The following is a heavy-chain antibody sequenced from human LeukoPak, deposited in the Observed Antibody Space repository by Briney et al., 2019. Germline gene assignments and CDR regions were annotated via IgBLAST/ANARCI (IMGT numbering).Heavy chain of an antibody. CDR3: AREGLLLAPVGYYYGMDV. D-gene: IGHD3-10*01. J-gene: IGHJ6*02. CDR2: ISYDGSNK. V-gene: IGHV3-30*03. CDR1: GFTFSSYA. Sequence: GGSLRLSCAASGFTFSSYAMSWVRQAPGKGLEWVAVISYDGSNKYYADSVKGRFTISRDNSKNTLYLQMNSLRAEDTAVYYCAREGLLLAPVGYYYGMDVWGQGTTVTVSS.